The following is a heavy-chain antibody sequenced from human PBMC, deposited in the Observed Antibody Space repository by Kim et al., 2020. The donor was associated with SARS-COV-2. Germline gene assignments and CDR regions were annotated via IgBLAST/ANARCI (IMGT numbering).Heavy chain of an antibody. V-gene: IGHV2-70*01. D-gene: IGHD3-9*01. J-gene: IGHJ6*02. CDR1: GFSLSTSGMC. CDR3: ARLKVLRYFDPNPYYYGMDV. Sequence: SGPTLVKPTQTLTLTCTFSGFSLSTSGMCVSWIRQPPGKALEWLALIDWDDDKYYSTPLKTRLTISKDTSKNQVVLTMTNMDPVDTATYYCARLKVLRYFDPNPYYYGMDVWGQGTTVTVSS. CDR2: IDWDDDK.